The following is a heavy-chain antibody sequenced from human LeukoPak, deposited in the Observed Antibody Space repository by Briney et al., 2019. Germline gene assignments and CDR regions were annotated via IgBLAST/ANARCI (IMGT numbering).Heavy chain of an antibody. D-gene: IGHD5-24*01. CDR2: ISGSADNT. CDR1: GFTVSSNY. Sequence: GGSLRLSCAASGFTVSSNYMTWVRQAPGKGLGWVSAISGSADNTYYADSVKGRFTISRDNSKNTLYLQMNSLRAEDTAVYYCAKNLRGMATIGGDYWGQGTLVTVSS. J-gene: IGHJ4*02. CDR3: AKNLRGMATIGGDY. V-gene: IGHV3-23*01.